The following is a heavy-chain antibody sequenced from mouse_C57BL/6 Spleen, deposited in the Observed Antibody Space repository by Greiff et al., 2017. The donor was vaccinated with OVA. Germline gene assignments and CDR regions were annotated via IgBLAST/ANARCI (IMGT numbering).Heavy chain of an antibody. J-gene: IGHJ3*01. D-gene: IGHD1-1*01. CDR2: INPSNGGT. CDR3: AREGVAARGWFAY. V-gene: IGHV1-53*01. Sequence: VQLQQPGTELVKPGASVKLSCKASGYTFTSYWMHWVKQRPGQGLEWIGNINPSNGGTNYNEKFKSKATLTVDKSSSTAYMQLSSLTSEDSAVYYWAREGVAARGWFAYWGQGTLVTVSA. CDR1: GYTFTSYW.